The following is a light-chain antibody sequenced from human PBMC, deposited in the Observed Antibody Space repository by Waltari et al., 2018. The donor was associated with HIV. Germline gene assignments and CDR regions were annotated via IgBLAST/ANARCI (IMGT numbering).Light chain of an antibody. V-gene: IGLV7-46*01. CDR1: AGVVNLGHC. Sequence: QPVVTQEPSFTVSPGGTVIPTCASSAGVVNLGHCPYWFQQRPGQAPKGLIFDSKNGYAWKPARFAGSCLGGKAALTLTGAPPEDQADYDGLLSYYGDVVFGGGTKLTVL. CDR3: LLSYYGDVV. CDR2: DSK. J-gene: IGLJ2*01.